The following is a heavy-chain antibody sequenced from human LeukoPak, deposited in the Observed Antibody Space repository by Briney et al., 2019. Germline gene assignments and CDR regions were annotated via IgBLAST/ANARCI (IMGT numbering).Heavy chain of an antibody. V-gene: IGHV1-69*13. CDR2: IIPKFGTA. D-gene: IGHD6-19*01. CDR3: ARARSAVAGTWDYYYYYMDV. J-gene: IGHJ6*03. Sequence: SVKVSCKASGGTFSSYAISWVRQAPGQGLEWTGGIIPKFGTANYAQKFQGRVTITADESTSTAYMELSSLRSEDTAVYYCARARSAVAGTWDYYYYYMDVWGKGTTVTVSS. CDR1: GGTFSSYA.